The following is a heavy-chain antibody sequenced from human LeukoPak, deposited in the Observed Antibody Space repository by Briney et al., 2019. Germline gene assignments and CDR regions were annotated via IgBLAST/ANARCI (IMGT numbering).Heavy chain of an antibody. CDR1: GFTFSSYW. D-gene: IGHD6-13*01. CDR2: IKQDGSEK. CDR3: ARGQQQLVYYFDY. V-gene: IGHV3-7*01. Sequence: PGGSLRLSCAASGFTFSSYWMSWVRQAPGKGLEWVANIKQDGSEKYYVDSVKGRFTISRDNAKNSLYLQMDSLRAEDTAVYYCARGQQQLVYYFDYWGQGTLVTVSS. J-gene: IGHJ4*02.